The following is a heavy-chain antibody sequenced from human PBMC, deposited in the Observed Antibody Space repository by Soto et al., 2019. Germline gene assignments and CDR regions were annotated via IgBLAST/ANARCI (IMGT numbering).Heavy chain of an antibody. Sequence: QAHIVQSGAEVKKPGASVKVACQAFGYTFTHYAIHWVRQAPGHSLEWLGWTNAVDGNKKYSESFKGRVTLTTDTSANAVYMELRSLTSEDTAMYRCSSSSEWGWADHFYAMDVWGQGSTVIVS. J-gene: IGHJ6*02. CDR1: GYTFTHYA. V-gene: IGHV1-3*01. CDR3: SSSSEWGWADHFYAMDV. CDR2: TNAVDGNK. D-gene: IGHD6-19*01.